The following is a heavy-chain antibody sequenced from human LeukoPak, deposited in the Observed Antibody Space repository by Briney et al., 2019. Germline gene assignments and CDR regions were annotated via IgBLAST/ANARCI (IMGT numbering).Heavy chain of an antibody. CDR2: INPNSGGT. CDR3: ARGVRSSGGFDP. V-gene: IGHV1-2*02. CDR1: GYTFTCYY. J-gene: IGHJ5*02. Sequence: ASVKVSCKASGYTFTCYYMHRVRQAPGQGLEWMGWINPNSGGTNYAQKFQGRVTMTRDTSISTAYMELSRLRSDDTAVYYCARGVRSSGGFDPWGQGTLVTVSS. D-gene: IGHD2-15*01.